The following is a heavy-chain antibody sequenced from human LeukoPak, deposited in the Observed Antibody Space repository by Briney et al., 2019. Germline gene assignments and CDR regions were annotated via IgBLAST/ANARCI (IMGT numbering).Heavy chain of an antibody. CDR2: VGTDGSDP. CDR1: GFTFSNYW. CDR3: ARDLAYDSSGYYSGPY. J-gene: IGHJ4*02. Sequence: GGSLRLSCVASGFTFSNYWMHWVCQAPGEGLVWVSRVGTDGSDPKYADSVKGRFTISRDNAKNTLYLQMSSLRAEDTAVYYCARDLAYDSSGYYSGPYWGQRTLVTVSS. D-gene: IGHD3-22*01. V-gene: IGHV3-74*03.